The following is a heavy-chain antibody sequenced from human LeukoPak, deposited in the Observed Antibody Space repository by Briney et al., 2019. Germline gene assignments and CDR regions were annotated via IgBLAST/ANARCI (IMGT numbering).Heavy chain of an antibody. CDR3: AREAITIFGLVRTQTTKGPHRFDP. CDR1: GYTFTSYH. J-gene: IGHJ5*02. CDR2: INPSGGNT. V-gene: IGHV1-46*01. D-gene: IGHD3-3*01. Sequence: ASVKVSCKASGYTFTSYHMHWVRQAPGQGLEWMGIINPSGGNTNYAQRFRGRVTMTRDMSTGTVYMELSSLTSEDTAVYYCAREAITIFGLVRTQTTKGPHRFDPWGQGTLVTVSS.